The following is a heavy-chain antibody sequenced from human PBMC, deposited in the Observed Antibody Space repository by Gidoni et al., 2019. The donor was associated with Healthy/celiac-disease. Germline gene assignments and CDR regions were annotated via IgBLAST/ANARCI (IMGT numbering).Heavy chain of an antibody. J-gene: IGHJ4*02. V-gene: IGHV4-39*01. Sequence: QLQLQESGPGLVKPSETLSLTCTVSGGSISSSRYYWGWIRQPPGKGLEWIGSIYYSGSTHYNPSLKSRVTISVDTSKNQFSLKLSSVTAADTAVYYCARRVSSSWYRVFDYWGQGTLVTVSS. CDR3: ARRVSSSWYRVFDY. D-gene: IGHD6-13*01. CDR2: IYYSGST. CDR1: GGSISSSRYY.